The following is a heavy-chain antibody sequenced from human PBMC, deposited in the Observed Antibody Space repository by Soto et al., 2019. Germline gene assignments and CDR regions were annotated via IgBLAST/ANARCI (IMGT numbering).Heavy chain of an antibody. CDR1: GGSISSGDYY. V-gene: IGHV4-30-4*01. D-gene: IGHD4-17*01. Sequence: LSLTCTVSGGSISSGDYYWSWIRQPPGKGLEWIGYIYYSGSTYYNPSLKSRVTISVDTSKNQFSLKLSSVTAADTAVYYCARGSRSRGVTTFDYWGQGTLVTVSS. CDR3: ARGSRSRGVTTFDY. CDR2: IYYSGST. J-gene: IGHJ4*02.